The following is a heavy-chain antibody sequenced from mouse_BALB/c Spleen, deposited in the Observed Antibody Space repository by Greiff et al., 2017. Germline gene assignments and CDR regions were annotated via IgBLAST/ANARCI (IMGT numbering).Heavy chain of an antibody. Sequence: QVQLKESGPELVRPGESVKISCKGSGYTFTDYAMHWVKQSHAKSLEWIGVISIYYDNTNYNQKFKGKATMTVDKSSSTAYMELARLTSEDSAIYYCARDRDYAFAYWGQGTLVTVSA. CDR2: ISIYYDNT. J-gene: IGHJ3*01. D-gene: IGHD2-4*01. V-gene: IGHV1-67*01. CDR3: ARDRDYAFAY. CDR1: GYTFTDYA.